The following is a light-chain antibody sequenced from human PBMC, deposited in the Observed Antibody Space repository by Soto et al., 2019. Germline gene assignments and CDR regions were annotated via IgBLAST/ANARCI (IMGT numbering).Light chain of an antibody. CDR2: DAS. J-gene: IGKJ1*01. Sequence: EVVLTQSPATLSLSPGERATLSCRASQNVGTFLAWYQLKPGQAPRLVIYDASNRAAGIPDRFSGSGSGTDFTPTISGLEPEDFALYYCLQRNNWPPWTFGQGTKVEIK. V-gene: IGKV3-11*01. CDR3: LQRNNWPPWT. CDR1: QNVGTF.